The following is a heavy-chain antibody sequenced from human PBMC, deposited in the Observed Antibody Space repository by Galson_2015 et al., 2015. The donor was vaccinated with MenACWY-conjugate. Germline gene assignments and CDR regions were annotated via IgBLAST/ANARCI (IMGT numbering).Heavy chain of an antibody. D-gene: IGHD2-21*01. Sequence: PALVKPTQTLTLTCTFSGFSLSTSGMCVTWIRQPPGKALEWLARIDWDDAKYYSTSLESRLTISKDTSENQVVLKMTNMDPVDTATYYCARIPSVSCGDDDYWGQGILVTVSS. V-gene: IGHV2-70*11. CDR3: ARIPSVSCGDDDY. CDR1: GFSLSTSGMC. J-gene: IGHJ4*02. CDR2: IDWDDAK.